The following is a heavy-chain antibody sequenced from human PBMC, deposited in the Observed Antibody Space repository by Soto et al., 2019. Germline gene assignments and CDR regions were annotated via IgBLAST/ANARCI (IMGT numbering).Heavy chain of an antibody. J-gene: IGHJ3*02. D-gene: IGHD3-3*01. CDR1: GGSISSGGYY. V-gene: IGHV4-31*03. CDR2: IYYSGST. CDR3: ARVGCGLEWLEAFDI. Sequence: SETLSLTCTVSGGSISSGGYYWSWIRQHPGKGLEWIGYIYYSGSTYYNPSLKSRVTISVDTSKNQFSLKLSSVTAADTAVYYCARVGCGLEWLEAFDIWGQGTMVTVSS.